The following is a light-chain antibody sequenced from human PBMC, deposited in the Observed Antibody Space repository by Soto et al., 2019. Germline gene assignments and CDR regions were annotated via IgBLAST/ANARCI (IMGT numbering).Light chain of an antibody. J-gene: IGKJ1*01. Sequence: TVMTQSPATLSVSPGERATLSCRASQSVSSNLAWYQQKPGQAPRLLIYGASNRATGIPARFSGSGSGTDFTLTISSLEPEDFAVYYCQQRSNWPQWTFGQGTKVDIK. CDR3: QQRSNWPQWT. V-gene: IGKV3-11*01. CDR2: GAS. CDR1: QSVSSN.